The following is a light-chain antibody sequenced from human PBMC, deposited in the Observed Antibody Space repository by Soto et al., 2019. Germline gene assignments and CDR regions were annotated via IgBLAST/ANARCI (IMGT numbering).Light chain of an antibody. J-gene: IGKJ1*01. CDR3: QQSYSTWT. Sequence: DIQMTQSPSSLSASVGDRVTITCRASQSISSYLNWYQQKPGKAPKLLIYAASSLQSGVPSRFNGSVSGTDFTLTISSLQPEDFATYYCQQSYSTWTFGQGTKVDIK. CDR2: AAS. V-gene: IGKV1-39*01. CDR1: QSISSY.